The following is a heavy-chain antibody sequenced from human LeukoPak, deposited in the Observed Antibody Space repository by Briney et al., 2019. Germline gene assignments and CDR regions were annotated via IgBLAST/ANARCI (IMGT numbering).Heavy chain of an antibody. CDR3: ARGSLGYGYGGADY. CDR2: INPNSGGT. V-gene: IGHV1-2*02. CDR1: GYTFTGYY. J-gene: IGHJ4*02. D-gene: IGHD5-18*01. Sequence: ASVKVSCKASGYTFTGYYMHWVRQAPGQGLEWMGWINPNSGGTNYAQKFQGRVTMTRDTSISTAYMELSRLRSDDTAVYYCARGSLGYGYGGADYWGQGTLVTVSS.